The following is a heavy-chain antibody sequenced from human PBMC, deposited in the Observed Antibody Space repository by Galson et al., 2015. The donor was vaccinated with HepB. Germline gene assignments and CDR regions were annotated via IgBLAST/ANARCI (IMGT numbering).Heavy chain of an antibody. D-gene: IGHD3-3*01. CDR2: IWYDGSNK. Sequence: SLRLSCAASGFTFSSYGMHWVRQAPGKGLEWVAVIWYDGSNKYYADSVKGRFTISRDNSKNTLYLQMNSLRAEDTAVYYCARDSYDFWSGYEPSSYGMDVWGQGTTVTVSS. V-gene: IGHV3-33*01. J-gene: IGHJ6*02. CDR1: GFTFSSYG. CDR3: ARDSYDFWSGYEPSSYGMDV.